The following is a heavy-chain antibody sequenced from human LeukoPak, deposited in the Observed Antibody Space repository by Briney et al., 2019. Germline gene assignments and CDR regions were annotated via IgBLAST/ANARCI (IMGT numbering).Heavy chain of an antibody. CDR3: ARAVQLERRQYYFDY. CDR2: ISSSSSYI. V-gene: IGHV3-21*01. D-gene: IGHD1-1*01. Sequence: GGSLRLSCAASGFTFSSYSMNWVRQAPGRGLEWVSSISSSSSYIYYADSVKGRFTISRDNAENSLYLQMNSLRAEDTAVYYCARAVQLERRQYYFDYWGQGTLVTVSS. CDR1: GFTFSSYS. J-gene: IGHJ4*02.